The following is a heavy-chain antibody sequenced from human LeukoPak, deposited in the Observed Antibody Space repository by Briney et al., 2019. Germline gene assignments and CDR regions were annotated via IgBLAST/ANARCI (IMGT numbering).Heavy chain of an antibody. Sequence: PSETLSLTCTVSGGSISSYYWSWIRQPPGKGLEWIGYIYYSGSTNYNPSLKSRVTISVDTPKNQFSLKLSSVTAADTAVYYCARRSWGVYYFDYWGQGTLVTVSS. J-gene: IGHJ4*02. CDR1: GGSISSYY. D-gene: IGHD3-10*01. CDR3: ARRSWGVYYFDY. CDR2: IYYSGST. V-gene: IGHV4-59*08.